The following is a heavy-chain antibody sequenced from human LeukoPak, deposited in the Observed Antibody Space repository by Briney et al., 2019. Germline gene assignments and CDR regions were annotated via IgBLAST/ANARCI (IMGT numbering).Heavy chain of an antibody. V-gene: IGHV4-31*03. CDR2: IYYSGST. Sequence: PSETLSLTCTVSGGSISSGGYYWSWIRQHAGKGLEWIGYIYYSGSTYYNPSLKSRVTISVDTSKNQFSLKLSSVTAADTAVYYCARGGYYYDSSGYYTSWGRGTLVTVSS. D-gene: IGHD3-22*01. CDR3: ARGGYYYDSSGYYTS. J-gene: IGHJ5*02. CDR1: GGSISSGGYY.